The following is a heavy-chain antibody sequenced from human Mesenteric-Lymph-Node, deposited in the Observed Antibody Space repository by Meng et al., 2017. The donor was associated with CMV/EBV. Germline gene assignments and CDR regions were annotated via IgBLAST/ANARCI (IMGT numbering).Heavy chain of an antibody. D-gene: IGHD4-17*01. CDR3: AKVTNGDYGPNFDY. Sequence: SGFTSSSYAMSWVRQAQGKGLEWVSVISGTGGSTYYADSVKGRFTISRDNSKNTLYLQMNSLRAEDTAVYYCAKVTNGDYGPNFDYWGQGTLVTVSS. J-gene: IGHJ4*02. CDR2: ISGTGGST. CDR1: GFTSSSYA. V-gene: IGHV3-23*01.